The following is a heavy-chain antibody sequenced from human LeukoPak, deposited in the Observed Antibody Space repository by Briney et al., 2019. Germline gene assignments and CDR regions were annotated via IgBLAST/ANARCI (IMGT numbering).Heavy chain of an antibody. CDR3: ARGDVRFFPEGYFQH. V-gene: IGHV4-34*01. Sequence: SETLSLTCAVYGGSFSGYYWSWIRQPLGKGLEWIGEINHSGSTNYNPPLKSRVTISVDTSKNQFSLKLSSVTAADTAVYYCARGDVRFFPEGYFQHWGQGTLVTVSS. CDR2: INHSGST. J-gene: IGHJ1*01. D-gene: IGHD3-3*01. CDR1: GGSFSGYY.